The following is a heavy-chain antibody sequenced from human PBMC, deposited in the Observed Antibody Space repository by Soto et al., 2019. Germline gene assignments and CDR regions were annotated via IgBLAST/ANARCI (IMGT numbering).Heavy chain of an antibody. CDR3: ARGHYYDSPADAFDI. CDR1: GFTFSSYA. V-gene: IGHV3-21*01. Sequence: PGGSLRLSCAASGFTFSSYAMSWVRQAPGKGLEWVSSISSSSSYIYYADSVKGRFTISRDNAKNSLYLQMNSLRAEDTAVYYCARGHYYDSPADAFDIWGQGTMVTVSS. D-gene: IGHD3-22*01. J-gene: IGHJ3*02. CDR2: ISSSSSYI.